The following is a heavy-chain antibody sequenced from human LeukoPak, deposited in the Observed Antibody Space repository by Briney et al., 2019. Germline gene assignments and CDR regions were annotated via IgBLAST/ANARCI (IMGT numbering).Heavy chain of an antibody. CDR1: GFTFSSYW. V-gene: IGHV3-23*01. CDR2: ISGSGGST. CDR3: AKGGIAAAGLFDY. D-gene: IGHD6-13*01. J-gene: IGHJ4*02. Sequence: PGGSLRLSCAASGFTFSSYWMSWVRQAPGKGLEWVSGISGSGGSTNYADSVKGRFTISRDNSKNTLYLQMNSLRAEDTAVYYCAKGGIAAAGLFDYWGQGTLVTVSS.